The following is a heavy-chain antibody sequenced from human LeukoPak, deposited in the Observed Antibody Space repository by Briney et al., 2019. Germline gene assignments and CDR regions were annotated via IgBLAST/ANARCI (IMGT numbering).Heavy chain of an antibody. Sequence: GASVKVSCKASGYTFTSYDINWVRQATGQGLEWMGWMNPNSGNTGYAQKFQGRVTMTRNTSISSAYMELSSLRSEDTAVYYCARGRGYSYGLRRYYYYMDVWGKGTTVTVSS. CDR3: ARGRGYSYGLRRYYYYMDV. CDR2: MNPNSGNT. J-gene: IGHJ6*03. V-gene: IGHV1-8*01. CDR1: GYTFTSYD. D-gene: IGHD5-18*01.